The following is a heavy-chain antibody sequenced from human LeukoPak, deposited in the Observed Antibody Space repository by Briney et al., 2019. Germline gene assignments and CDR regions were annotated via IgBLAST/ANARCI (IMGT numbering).Heavy chain of an antibody. CDR2: INHSGST. CDR1: GGSFSGYY. CDR3: ARRWGMDV. D-gene: IGHD4-23*01. Sequence: SETLSLTCAVYGGSFSGYYWSWIRQPPGKGLEWIGEINHSGSTNYNPSLKSRVTISVDTSKNQFSLKLSSVTAADTAVYYCARRWGMDVWGQGTTVTVS. J-gene: IGHJ6*02. V-gene: IGHV4-34*01.